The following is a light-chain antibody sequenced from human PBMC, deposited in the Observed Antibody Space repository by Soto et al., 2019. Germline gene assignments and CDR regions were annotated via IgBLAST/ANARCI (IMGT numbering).Light chain of an antibody. J-gene: IGKJ5*01. CDR2: GAS. CDR1: QSVSSNF. V-gene: IGKV3-20*01. CDR3: QQYGSSPNT. Sequence: ENVLTQSPGTLSLSPGERATLSCRASQSVSSNFLAWYQQKPGQAPRHLIYGASSRATGIPDRFSGGGSGTDIPLTISRLEPEDFAVYSCQQYGSSPNTFGQGTRLEIK.